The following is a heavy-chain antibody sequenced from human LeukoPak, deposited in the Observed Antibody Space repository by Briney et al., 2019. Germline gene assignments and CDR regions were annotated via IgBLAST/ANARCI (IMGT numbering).Heavy chain of an antibody. V-gene: IGHV4-30-4*01. Sequence: SETLSLTCTVSVGSISSGDYWSWIRQPPGKGLEWIGYIYYSGTTYYDLSLKSRLTISVDTSNNQFSLRLRSVPAADTAVYFCARAYSSGPSFDYWGQGTLVTVSS. D-gene: IGHD6-19*01. CDR3: ARAYSSGPSFDY. J-gene: IGHJ4*02. CDR1: VGSISSGDY. CDR2: IYYSGTT.